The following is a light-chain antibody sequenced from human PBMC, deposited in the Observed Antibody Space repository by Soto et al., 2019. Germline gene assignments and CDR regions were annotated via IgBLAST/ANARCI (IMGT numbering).Light chain of an antibody. J-gene: IGLJ1*01. Sequence: QSALTQPPSASGSPGQSVTISCTGTSSDVGGYNYVSWYQQHPGKAPKLIISEVSNRPSGVPDRFSGSKSGNTASLPVSGLQAEDEPDYDCTTHSGSNNYVFGTGTQLTVL. V-gene: IGLV2-8*01. CDR1: SSDVGGYNY. CDR2: EVS. CDR3: TTHSGSNNYV.